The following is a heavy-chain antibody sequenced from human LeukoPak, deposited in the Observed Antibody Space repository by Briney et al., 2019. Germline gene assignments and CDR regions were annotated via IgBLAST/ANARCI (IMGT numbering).Heavy chain of an antibody. V-gene: IGHV3-23*01. Sequence: GGSLRLSCAASGFTFSRYAMSWVRQAPGKGLEWVSAIGDRGGSTYTYYIDPVKGRFTISRDNSKNVLYLQMNTLRAEDTAVYYCATWPRNDYAYWGQGTLVTVSS. CDR3: ATWPRNDYAY. J-gene: IGHJ4*02. CDR1: GFTFSRYA. D-gene: IGHD3-16*01. CDR2: IGDRGGSTYT.